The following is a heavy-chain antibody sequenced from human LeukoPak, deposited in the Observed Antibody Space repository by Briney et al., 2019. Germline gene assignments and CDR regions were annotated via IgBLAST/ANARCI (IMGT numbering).Heavy chain of an antibody. Sequence: PGGSLRLSCAASGFTFSSYAMHWVRQAPGKGLEWVAVISYDGSNKYYADSMKGRFTISRDNSKNTLYLQMNSLRAEDTAVYYCARDLGQYYDTSDNWFDPWGQGTLVTVSS. D-gene: IGHD3-22*01. CDR3: ARDLGQYYDTSDNWFDP. V-gene: IGHV3-30*04. J-gene: IGHJ5*02. CDR1: GFTFSSYA. CDR2: ISYDGSNK.